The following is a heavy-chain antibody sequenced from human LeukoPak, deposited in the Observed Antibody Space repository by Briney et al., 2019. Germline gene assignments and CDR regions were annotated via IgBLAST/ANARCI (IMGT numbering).Heavy chain of an antibody. V-gene: IGHV3-7*01. CDR3: ARGVASSSSLSYYYYYYMDV. CDR2: IKQDGSET. J-gene: IGHJ6*03. D-gene: IGHD6-6*01. CDR1: GFTFSRYW. Sequence: PGGSLRLSCAASGFTFSRYWMSWVRQAPGKGLEWVANIKQDGSETYYVDSVKGRFTTSRDNAKNSLYLQMNSLRAEDTAVYYCARGVASSSSLSYYYYYYMDVWGKGTTVTVSS.